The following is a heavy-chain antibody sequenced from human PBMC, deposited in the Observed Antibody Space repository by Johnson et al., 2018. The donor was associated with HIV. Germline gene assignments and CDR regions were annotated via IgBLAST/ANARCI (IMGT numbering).Heavy chain of an antibody. CDR3: AKSFSTSSIDALDM. CDR2: IYSGGST. J-gene: IGHJ3*02. D-gene: IGHD6-6*01. CDR1: GFTVSSNY. Sequence: VQLVESGGGLVQPGGSLRLSCAASGFTVSSNYMSWVRQAPGKGLEWVSVIYSGGSTYYADSVKGRFTISRDNSKNTLYLQMNSLRAEDTAVYYCAKSFSTSSIDALDMWGQGTMV. V-gene: IGHV3-66*01.